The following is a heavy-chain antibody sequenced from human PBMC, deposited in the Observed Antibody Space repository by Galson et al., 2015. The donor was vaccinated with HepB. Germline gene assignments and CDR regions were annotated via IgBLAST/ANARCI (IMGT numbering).Heavy chain of an antibody. V-gene: IGHV7-4-1*02. CDR1: GYTFTSYA. D-gene: IGHD3-10*01. J-gene: IGHJ5*02. CDR2: INTNTGNP. CDR3: ARSPYYGSGSYYNAWFDP. Sequence: SVKVSCKASGYTFTSYAMNWVRQAPGQGLEWMGWINTNTGNPTYAQGFTGRFVFSLDTSVSTAYLQLSRLKAEDTAVYYCARSPYYGSGSYYNAWFDPWGQGTLVTVSS.